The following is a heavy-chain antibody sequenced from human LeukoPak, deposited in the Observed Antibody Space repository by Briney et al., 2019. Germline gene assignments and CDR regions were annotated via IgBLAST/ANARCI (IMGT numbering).Heavy chain of an antibody. V-gene: IGHV3-23*01. J-gene: IGHJ5*02. CDR1: GFTFSSYA. CDR3: AEVRAFKSPAAMINWFDP. D-gene: IGHD2-2*01. Sequence: PGGSLRLSCAASGFTFSSYAMSWVRQAPGKGLEWVSAISGSGGSTYYADSVKGRFTISRDNSKNTLYLQMNSLRAEDTAVYYCAEVRAFKSPAAMINWFDPWGQGTLVTVSS. CDR2: ISGSGGST.